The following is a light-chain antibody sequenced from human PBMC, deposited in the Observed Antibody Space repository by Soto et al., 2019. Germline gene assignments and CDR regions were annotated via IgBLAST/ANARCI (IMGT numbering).Light chain of an antibody. J-gene: IGKJ1*01. CDR2: AAS. Sequence: DIQMTQSPSSLPASVGDRVTITCRTNQNIRTYLNWYQQKPGKAPQLLIFAASSLHSGVPSRFSGSGSGTDFTLSISSLPPEDFATYYCQHSYSSPPTFGQGTKVEIK. V-gene: IGKV1-39*01. CDR1: QNIRTY. CDR3: QHSYSSPPT.